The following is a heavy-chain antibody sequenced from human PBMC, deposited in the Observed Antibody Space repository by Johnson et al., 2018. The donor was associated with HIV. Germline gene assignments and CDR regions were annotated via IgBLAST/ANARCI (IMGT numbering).Heavy chain of an antibody. CDR3: AKELRLHRAFDI. V-gene: IGHV3-11*04. J-gene: IGHJ3*02. CDR1: GFTFTDYY. CDR2: ISSSGSTI. D-gene: IGHD5-24*01. Sequence: QVLLVESGGGLVTPGGSLRLSCAASGFTFTDYYMSWIRQAPGKGLEWVSYISSSGSTIFYADSVKGRFTISRDNAKNSLYLQMNSLRAEDTAVYYCAKELRLHRAFDIWGQGTMVTVSS.